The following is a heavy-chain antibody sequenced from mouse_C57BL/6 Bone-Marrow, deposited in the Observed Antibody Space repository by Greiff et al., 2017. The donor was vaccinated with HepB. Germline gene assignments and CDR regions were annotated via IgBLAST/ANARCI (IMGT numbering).Heavy chain of an antibody. CDR1: GFTFNTYA. V-gene: IGHV10-3*01. CDR2: IRSKSSNYAT. CDR3: VRGGYYGNYLYYFDY. Sequence: EVQRVESGGGLVQPKGSLKLSCAASGFTFNTYAMHWVRQAPGKGLEWVARIRSKSSNYATYYADSVKDRFTISRDDSQSMLYLQMNNLKTEDTAMYYCVRGGYYGNYLYYFDYWGQGTTLTVSS. D-gene: IGHD2-1*01. J-gene: IGHJ2*01.